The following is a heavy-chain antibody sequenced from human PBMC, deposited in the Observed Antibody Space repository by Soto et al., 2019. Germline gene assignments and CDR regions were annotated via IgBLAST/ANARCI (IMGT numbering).Heavy chain of an antibody. CDR2: ISWNSGSI. D-gene: IGHD1-26*01. Sequence: EVQLVESGGGLVQPGRSLRLSCAASGFTFDDYAMHWVRQAPGKGLEWVSGISWNSGSIGYADSVKGRFTISRDNAKNSLYLQMNSLRAEDTALYYCAKDREDYYYYGMDVWGQGTTVTVSS. CDR3: AKDREDYYYYGMDV. CDR1: GFTFDDYA. V-gene: IGHV3-9*01. J-gene: IGHJ6*02.